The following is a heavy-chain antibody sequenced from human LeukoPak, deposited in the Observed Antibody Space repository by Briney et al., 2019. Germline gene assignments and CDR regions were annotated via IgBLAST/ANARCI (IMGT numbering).Heavy chain of an antibody. D-gene: IGHD3-22*01. CDR1: GGSISSSNW. CDR3: ASLYYYDSTGYYWRGFDF. CDR2: VYHTGNT. Sequence: SETLSLTCAVSGGSISSSNWWSWVRQSPGKGLEWIGEVYHTGNTNYNPSLQSRVTITVDASKNQFSLIVTSVTAADTALYFCASLYYYDSTGYYWRGFDFWGQGSLVTVSS. J-gene: IGHJ4*02. V-gene: IGHV4-4*02.